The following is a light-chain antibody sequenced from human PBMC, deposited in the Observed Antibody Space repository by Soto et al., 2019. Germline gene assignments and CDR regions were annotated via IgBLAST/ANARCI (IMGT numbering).Light chain of an antibody. Sequence: QPVLTQSPSASASQGASVKLTCTLSSGHSNYAIAWHEQQPEKGPRYLMKLNSDGSHSKGDGIPDRFSGSSSGAERYLTISSLQSEDEADYYWQTWGTGLYVVFGGGTKVTVL. V-gene: IGLV4-69*01. CDR1: SGHSNYA. CDR2: LNSDGSH. CDR3: QTWGTGLYVV. J-gene: IGLJ2*01.